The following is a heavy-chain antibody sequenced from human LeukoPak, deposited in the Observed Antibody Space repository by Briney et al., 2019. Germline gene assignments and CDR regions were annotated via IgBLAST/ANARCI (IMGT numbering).Heavy chain of an antibody. Sequence: GGSLRLSCAASGFTFSSYGMHWVRQAPGKGLEWVAFIRYDGSNKYYADSVKGRFTISRDNSKNTLYLQMNSLRAEDTAVYYCAKEQFVDTARFDYWGQGTLVTVSS. CDR3: AKEQFVDTARFDY. D-gene: IGHD5-18*01. V-gene: IGHV3-30*02. CDR2: IRYDGSNK. CDR1: GFTFSSYG. J-gene: IGHJ4*02.